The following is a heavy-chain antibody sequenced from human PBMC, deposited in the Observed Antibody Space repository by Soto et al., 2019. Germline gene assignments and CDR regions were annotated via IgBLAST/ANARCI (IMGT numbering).Heavy chain of an antibody. Sequence: ASLKVSCKASGGTFSSYTISWVRQAPGQGLEWMGRIIPILGIANYAQKFQGRVTITADKSTSTAYMELSSLRSEDTAVYYCAADVGGYIYGLDRHWGPGTLVTSPQ. J-gene: IGHJ4*02. V-gene: IGHV1-69*02. CDR3: AADVGGYIYGLDRH. CDR1: GGTFSSYT. D-gene: IGHD4-17*01. CDR2: IIPILGIA.